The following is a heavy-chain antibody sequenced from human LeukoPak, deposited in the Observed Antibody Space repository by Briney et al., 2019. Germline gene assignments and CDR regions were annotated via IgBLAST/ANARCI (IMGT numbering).Heavy chain of an antibody. CDR2: IYYSGST. V-gene: IGHV4-59*01. D-gene: IGHD6-19*01. CDR1: GGSISSYY. Sequence: SETLSLTCTVSGGSISSYYWSWIRQPPGKGLEWIGYIYYSGSTNYNPSLKSRVTISVDTSKNQFSLKLSPVTAADTAVYYCAILVAGAFDIWGQGTMVTVSS. CDR3: AILVAGAFDI. J-gene: IGHJ3*02.